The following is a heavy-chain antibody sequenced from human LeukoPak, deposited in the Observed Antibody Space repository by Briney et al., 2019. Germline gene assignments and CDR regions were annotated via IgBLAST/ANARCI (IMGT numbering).Heavy chain of an antibody. D-gene: IGHD6-19*01. CDR1: GFTFSIYG. Sequence: GGSLRLSCAASGFTFSIYGMHWVRQAPGKGLEWVAVVWYDGSNKYYADSVKGRFTISRDNSKNTLYLQMNSLRAEDTAVYYWAREEEWVVREIEYWGQGTPLTVSS. CDR3: AREEEWVVREIEY. CDR2: VWYDGSNK. J-gene: IGHJ4*02. V-gene: IGHV3-33*01.